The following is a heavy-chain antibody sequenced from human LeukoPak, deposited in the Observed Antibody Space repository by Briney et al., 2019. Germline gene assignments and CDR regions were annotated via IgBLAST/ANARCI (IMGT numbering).Heavy chain of an antibody. CDR2: ISSSSSYI. D-gene: IGHD2-21*02. CDR1: GFTFSSYS. CDR3: ARETGLHRAYDY. Sequence: GGSLRLSCAASGFTFSSYSMNWVRQAPGKRLEWVSSISSSSSYIYYADSVKGRFTISRDNAKNSLYLQMNSLRAEDTAVYYCARETGLHRAYDYWGQGTLVTVSS. J-gene: IGHJ4*02. V-gene: IGHV3-21*01.